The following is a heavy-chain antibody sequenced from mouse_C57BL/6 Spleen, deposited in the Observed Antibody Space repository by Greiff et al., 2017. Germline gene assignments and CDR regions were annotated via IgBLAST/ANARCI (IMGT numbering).Heavy chain of an antibody. Sequence: QVQLKQSGPELVKPGASVKISCKASGYAFSSSWMNWVKQRPGKGLEWIGRIYPGDGDTNYNGKFKGKATLTADKSSSTAYMQLSSLTSEDSAVYFCARSHLLRDWYFDVWGTGTTVTVSS. CDR2: IYPGDGDT. V-gene: IGHV1-82*01. CDR3: ARSHLLRDWYFDV. J-gene: IGHJ1*03. CDR1: GYAFSSSW. D-gene: IGHD1-1*01.